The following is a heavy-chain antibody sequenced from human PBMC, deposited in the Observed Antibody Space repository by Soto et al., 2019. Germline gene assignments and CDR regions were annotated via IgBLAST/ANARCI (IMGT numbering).Heavy chain of an antibody. Sequence: ASVKVCCKVSGYTLTELSMHWVRQAPGKGLEWMGGFDPEDGETIYAQKFQGRVTMTEDTSTDTAYMELSSLRSEDTAVYYCATSSPDSSGSLDYWGQGTLVTVSS. D-gene: IGHD3-22*01. V-gene: IGHV1-24*01. CDR2: FDPEDGET. CDR1: GYTLTELS. J-gene: IGHJ4*02. CDR3: ATSSPDSSGSLDY.